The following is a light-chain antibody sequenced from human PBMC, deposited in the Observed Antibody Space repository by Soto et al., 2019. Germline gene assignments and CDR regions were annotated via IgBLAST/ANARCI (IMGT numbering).Light chain of an antibody. V-gene: IGKV3-20*01. CDR2: GAS. J-gene: IGKJ3*01. Sequence: EIVLTQAAGTLSLSPGERATLSCRASQTVSSNYLAWYQQKPGQAPRLLIYGASSRATATPDRFSGSGSGTDFTLTISRLEPEGFAVYYCQQYGRSPGLFTFGPGT. CDR1: QTVSSNY. CDR3: QQYGRSPGLFT.